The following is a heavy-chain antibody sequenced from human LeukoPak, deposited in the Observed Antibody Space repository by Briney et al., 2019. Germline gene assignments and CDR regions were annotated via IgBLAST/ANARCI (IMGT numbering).Heavy chain of an antibody. J-gene: IGHJ4*02. Sequence: PGGSLRLSCAASGFTFSHYWMTWVRQAPGKGLEWVANIKQDGSEKQYVDSVKGRFTISRDNAKNSVHLLMDSLRPEDTAVYYCTRDVFWGQGILVTVSS. CDR2: IKQDGSEK. D-gene: IGHD5/OR15-5a*01. CDR3: TRDVF. CDR1: GFTFSHYW. V-gene: IGHV3-7*05.